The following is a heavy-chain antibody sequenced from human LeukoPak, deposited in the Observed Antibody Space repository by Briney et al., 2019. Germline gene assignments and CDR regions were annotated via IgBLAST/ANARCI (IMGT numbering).Heavy chain of an antibody. J-gene: IGHJ4*02. CDR3: ARPRDATPKVSWEFDY. CDR1: GRSISSYY. Sequence: SEPLSLTCTVSGRSISSYYWSWIRQPAGKGLEWIGRFYTSGSTNYTPSLKSRVTMSVDTSKNQFSLKLSSVTAADTAVYYCARPRDATPKVSWEFDYWGQGTLVTVSS. V-gene: IGHV4-4*07. CDR2: FYTSGST. D-gene: IGHD1-26*01.